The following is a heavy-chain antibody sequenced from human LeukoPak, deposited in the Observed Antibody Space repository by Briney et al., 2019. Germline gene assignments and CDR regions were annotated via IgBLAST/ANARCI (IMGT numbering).Heavy chain of an antibody. CDR3: ARGSSGWYDYYYYMDV. CDR1: GFTFSSYA. CDR2: ISSSSSYI. J-gene: IGHJ6*03. V-gene: IGHV3-21*01. Sequence: GGSLRLSCAASGFTFSSYAMSWVRQAPGKGLEWVSSISSSSSYIYYADSVKGRFTISRDNAKNSLYLQMNSLRAEDTAVYYCARGSSGWYDYYYYMDVWGKGTTVTVSS. D-gene: IGHD6-19*01.